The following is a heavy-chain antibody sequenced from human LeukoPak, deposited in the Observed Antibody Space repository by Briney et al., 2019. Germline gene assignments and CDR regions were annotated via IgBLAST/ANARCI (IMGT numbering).Heavy chain of an antibody. CDR1: GDPISSYY. CDR2: ISYSGRT. D-gene: IGHD3-3*01. CDR3: ATFGSGGGLDY. V-gene: IGHV4-59*01. Sequence: SETLSLTCSVSGDPISSYYWSWIRQPPGKGLEWIGYISYSGRTSYNPSLKSRVTISLDTSKNQFSLKVTSVIAADTALYYCATFGSGGGLDYWGQGTLVTVSS. J-gene: IGHJ4*02.